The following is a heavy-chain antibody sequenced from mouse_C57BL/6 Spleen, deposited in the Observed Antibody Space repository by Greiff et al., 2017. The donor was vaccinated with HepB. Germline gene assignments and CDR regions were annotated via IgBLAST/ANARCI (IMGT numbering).Heavy chain of an antibody. CDR3: VRGGFFAY. CDR2: IRSKSNNYAT. Sequence: EPGGGLVQPKGSLTLSCAASGFSFNTYAMNWVRQAPGKGLEWVARIRSKSNNYATYYADSVKDRFTISRDDSESMLYLQMNNLKTEDTAMYYCVRGGFFAYWGQGTLVTVSA. J-gene: IGHJ3*01. V-gene: IGHV10-1*01. D-gene: IGHD1-1*02. CDR1: GFSFNTYA.